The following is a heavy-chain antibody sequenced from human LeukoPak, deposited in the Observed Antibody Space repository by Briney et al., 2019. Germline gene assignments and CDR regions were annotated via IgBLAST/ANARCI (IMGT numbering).Heavy chain of an antibody. J-gene: IGHJ4*02. Sequence: GGSLRLSCAASGFTFSSYGMHWVRQAPGKGLEWVAVISYDGSNKYYADSVKGRFTIPRDNSKNTLYLQMNSLRAEDAAVYYCAKGYSNYRSPFDYWGQGTLVTVSS. CDR3: AKGYSNYRSPFDY. CDR1: GFTFSSYG. CDR2: ISYDGSNK. D-gene: IGHD4-11*01. V-gene: IGHV3-30*18.